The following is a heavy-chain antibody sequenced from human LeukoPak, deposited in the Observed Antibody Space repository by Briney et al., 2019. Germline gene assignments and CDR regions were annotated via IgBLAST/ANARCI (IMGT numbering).Heavy chain of an antibody. D-gene: IGHD1-26*01. J-gene: IGHJ6*03. V-gene: IGHV4-4*02. Sequence: SGTLSLTCAVSGGTLSSSNWWSWVRQPPGKGLGWIGEIYHSGSTNYNPSLKSRVTISVDKSKNQFPLKLTSETAADTAGYYCARDVSGSYYSYYYMDVWGKGTTVTVSS. CDR3: ARDVSGSYYSYYYMDV. CDR1: GGTLSSSNW. CDR2: IYHSGST.